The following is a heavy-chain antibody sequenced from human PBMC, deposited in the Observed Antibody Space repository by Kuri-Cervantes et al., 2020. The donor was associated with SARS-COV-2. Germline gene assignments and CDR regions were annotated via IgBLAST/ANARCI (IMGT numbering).Heavy chain of an antibody. CDR3: ARRGAGSSSAAFDI. J-gene: IGHJ3*02. V-gene: IGHV4-39*07. D-gene: IGHD6-6*01. Sequence: GSLRLSCTVSGGSISSSSYYWGWIRQPPGKGLEWIGSIYYSGSTYYNPSLKSRVTISVDTSKNQISLKLSSVTAADTAVYYCARRGAGSSSAAFDIWGQGTMVTVSS. CDR2: IYYSGST. CDR1: GGSISSSSYY.